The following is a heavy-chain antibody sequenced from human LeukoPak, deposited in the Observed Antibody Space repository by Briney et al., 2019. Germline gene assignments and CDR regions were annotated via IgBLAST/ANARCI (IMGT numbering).Heavy chain of an antibody. Sequence: ASVKVSCKVSGYTLTELSMHWVRQAPGKGLEWMGGFDPEDGETIYAQKFQGRVTMTEDTSTDTAYMELSSLRSEDTAVYYCATDDYGGNGPRGEYWYFDLWGRGTLVTVSS. CDR2: FDPEDGET. J-gene: IGHJ2*01. CDR3: ATDDYGGNGPRGEYWYFDL. V-gene: IGHV1-24*01. D-gene: IGHD4-23*01. CDR1: GYTLTELS.